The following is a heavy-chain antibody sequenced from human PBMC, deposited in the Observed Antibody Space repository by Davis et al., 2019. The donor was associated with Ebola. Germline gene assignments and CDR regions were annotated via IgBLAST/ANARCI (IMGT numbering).Heavy chain of an antibody. CDR1: GASISSYY. CDR2: IFYSGST. D-gene: IGHD6-25*01. J-gene: IGHJ4*02. CDR3: SCSGSPVTFDC. Sequence: LTPSCTVAGASISSYYWSWIRQLPGRGLEWIGYIFYSGSTNYNPSLKSRVTISVDTPKDQFSLKLSSVTAADTAVYYCSCSGSPVTFDCWGQGTLIAVSS. V-gene: IGHV4-59*08.